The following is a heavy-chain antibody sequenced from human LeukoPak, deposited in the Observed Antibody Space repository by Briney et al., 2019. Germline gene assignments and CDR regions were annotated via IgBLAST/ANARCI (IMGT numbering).Heavy chain of an antibody. CDR1: GGSISSYY. V-gene: IGHV4-59*12. D-gene: IGHD4-23*01. Sequence: SETLSLTCTVSGGSISSYYWSWIRQPPGKGLEWIGYIYYSGSTNYNPSLKSRVTISVDTSKSQFSLKLSSVTAADTAVYYCARKIRWSYGMDVWGQGTTVTVSS. CDR3: ARKIRWSYGMDV. CDR2: IYYSGST. J-gene: IGHJ6*02.